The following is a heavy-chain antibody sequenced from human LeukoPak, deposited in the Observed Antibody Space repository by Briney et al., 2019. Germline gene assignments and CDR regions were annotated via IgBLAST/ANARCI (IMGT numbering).Heavy chain of an antibody. CDR2: VYYSGST. Sequence: PSETLSLTCTVPGGSISSYYWSWIRQPPGKGLEWIGYVYYSGSTNYNPSLKSRVTISVDTSKNQFSLKLSSVTAADTAVYYCARVQDGVTIFGVVPELYFDYWGQGTLVTVSS. CDR1: GGSISSYY. D-gene: IGHD3-3*01. V-gene: IGHV4-59*01. CDR3: ARVQDGVTIFGVVPELYFDY. J-gene: IGHJ4*02.